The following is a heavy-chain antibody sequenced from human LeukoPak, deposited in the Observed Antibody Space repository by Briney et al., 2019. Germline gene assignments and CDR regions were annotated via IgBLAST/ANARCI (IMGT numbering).Heavy chain of an antibody. D-gene: IGHD2-2*01. Sequence: GESLKISCKGSGYSFTSYWIGWVRQMPGKGLEWMGIIYPGDSDTRYSPSFQGQVTISADKSISTAYLQWSSLKASDTAMYYCARRYCSSTSCYPEYMDVWGKGTTVIVSS. CDR3: ARRYCSSTSCYPEYMDV. CDR1: GYSFTSYW. J-gene: IGHJ6*03. V-gene: IGHV5-51*01. CDR2: IYPGDSDT.